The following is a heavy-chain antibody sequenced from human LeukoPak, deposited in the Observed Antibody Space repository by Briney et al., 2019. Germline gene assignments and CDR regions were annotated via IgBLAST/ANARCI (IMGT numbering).Heavy chain of an antibody. Sequence: GGSLRLSCVASGFPFSSYWMTWVRQAPGKGLEWVANIKQDGSKKSYVDSVKGRFTISRDNAKNSLYLQMNSLRAEDTAIYYCTRVGYIDEGFDYWGQGTLVTVSS. J-gene: IGHJ4*02. CDR2: IKQDGSKK. CDR1: GFPFSSYW. V-gene: IGHV3-7*04. D-gene: IGHD5-24*01. CDR3: TRVGYIDEGFDY.